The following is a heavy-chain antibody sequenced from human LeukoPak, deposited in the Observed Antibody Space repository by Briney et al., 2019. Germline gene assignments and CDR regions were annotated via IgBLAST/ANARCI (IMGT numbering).Heavy chain of an antibody. J-gene: IGHJ4*02. Sequence: GEYLEIYCKGSGYCFTSYWIGWVRQMPGKGLEWMGIIYPGDSDTRYSPSFQGQVTISADKSISTAYLQWSSLKASDTAMYYCARSAGTRSVRGPTDYWGQGTLVTVSS. CDR1: GYCFTSYW. CDR3: ARSAGTRSVRGPTDY. D-gene: IGHD6-13*01. V-gene: IGHV5-51*01. CDR2: IYPGDSDT.